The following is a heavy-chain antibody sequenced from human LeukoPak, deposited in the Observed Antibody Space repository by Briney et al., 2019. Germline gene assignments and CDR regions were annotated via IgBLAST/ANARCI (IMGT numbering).Heavy chain of an antibody. CDR1: GYTFNGYY. Sequence: ASVKVSCKASGYTFNGYYKHWVRQAPGQGLEWMGWMNPNSGNTGYAQKFQGRVTMTRNTSISTAYMELSSLRSDDTAVYYCVRDRTKYCSSTSCPLDYWGQGTLVTVSS. V-gene: IGHV1-8*02. CDR3: VRDRTKYCSSTSCPLDY. CDR2: MNPNSGNT. J-gene: IGHJ4*02. D-gene: IGHD2-2*01.